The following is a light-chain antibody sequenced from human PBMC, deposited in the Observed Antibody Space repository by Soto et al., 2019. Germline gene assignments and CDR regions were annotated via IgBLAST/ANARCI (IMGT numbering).Light chain of an antibody. CDR1: QSASTN. V-gene: IGKV3-15*01. J-gene: IGKJ4*01. Sequence: EIVMTQSPATLSVSPGQGATLSCRASQSASTNLSLYQQKPGQPPTLLLYGASTRATGIPARFSGSGSGTEFTLTISSLEPEDFAVYYCQQRSNWPPLTFGGGTKVDI. CDR2: GAS. CDR3: QQRSNWPPLT.